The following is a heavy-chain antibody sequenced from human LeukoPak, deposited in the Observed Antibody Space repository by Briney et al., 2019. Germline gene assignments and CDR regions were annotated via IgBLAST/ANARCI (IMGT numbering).Heavy chain of an antibody. V-gene: IGHV4-59*01. D-gene: IGHD6-6*01. Sequence: SETLSLTCTVSGGSISSYYWSWIRQPPGKGLEWIGYIYYSGSTNYNPSLKSRVTISVDTSKNQFSLKLSSVTAADTAVYYCAKDPYYSSSYLWGQGTLVTVSS. J-gene: IGHJ5*02. CDR3: AKDPYYSSSYL. CDR2: IYYSGST. CDR1: GGSISSYY.